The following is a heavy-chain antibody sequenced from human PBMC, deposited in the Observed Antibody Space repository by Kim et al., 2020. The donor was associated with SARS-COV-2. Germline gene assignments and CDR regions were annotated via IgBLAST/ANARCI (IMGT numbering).Heavy chain of an antibody. CDR2: ISGDGGST. J-gene: IGHJ4*02. CDR3: AMTVTTYRYFDY. Sequence: GGSLRLSCAASGFTFRNYGMSWVRQAPGKGLEWVSSISGDGGSTYYADSVKGRFTISRDNSNNTLYLHMNSLRADDTAVYYCAMTVTTYRYFDYWGQGTLVTVSS. V-gene: IGHV3-23*01. CDR1: GFTFRNYG. D-gene: IGHD4-17*01.